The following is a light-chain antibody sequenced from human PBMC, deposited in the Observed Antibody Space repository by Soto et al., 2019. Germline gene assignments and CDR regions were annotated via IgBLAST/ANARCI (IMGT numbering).Light chain of an antibody. CDR3: QQYDSSLGT. V-gene: IGKV3-20*01. Sequence: DIVLTQSPGTLTLSPGERATLSCRASQSVSNFVAWFQQKLGQAPRLLIYEASIRPTGVPDRFSGSGTGTDFTLTISRLEPEDFAVYYCQQYDSSLGTFGQGTKVEIK. CDR1: QSVSNF. J-gene: IGKJ1*01. CDR2: EAS.